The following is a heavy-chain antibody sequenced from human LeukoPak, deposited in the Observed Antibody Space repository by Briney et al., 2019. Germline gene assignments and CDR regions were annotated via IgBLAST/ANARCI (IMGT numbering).Heavy chain of an antibody. CDR2: IYHSGST. Sequence: SETLSLTCTVSGGSISSGGYYWSWIRQPPGKVLEWIGYIYHSGSTYYNPSLKSRVTISVDRSKNQFSLKLSSVTAADTAVYYCARVTATAAWYFDLWGRGTLVTVSS. J-gene: IGHJ2*01. CDR3: ARVTATAAWYFDL. CDR1: GGSISSGGYY. V-gene: IGHV4-30-2*01.